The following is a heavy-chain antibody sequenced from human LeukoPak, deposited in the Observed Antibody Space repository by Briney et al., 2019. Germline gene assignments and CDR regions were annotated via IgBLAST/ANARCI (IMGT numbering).Heavy chain of an antibody. D-gene: IGHD3-10*01. CDR1: GGSISSSGYY. CDR3: ARDLYYGSVKTHWFVP. Sequence: ESSETLSLTCTVSGGSISSSGYYCGWIRQPPGKGLEWIGCIYSSGNTYYNPSLKSRVTISVDPSNNQFSLKLPSVTAADTAVYYCARDLYYGSVKTHWFVPWGEGSLVSVSS. V-gene: IGHV4-39*02. CDR2: IYSSGNT. J-gene: IGHJ5*02.